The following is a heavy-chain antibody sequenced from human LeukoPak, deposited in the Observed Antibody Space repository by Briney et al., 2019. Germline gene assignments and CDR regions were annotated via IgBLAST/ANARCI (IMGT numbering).Heavy chain of an antibody. CDR1: GFTFSNAW. J-gene: IGHJ4*02. Sequence: RTGGSLRLSCAASGFTFSNAWMSWVRQAPGKGLEWVGRIKSKTDGGTTDYAAPVKGRFTISRDDSKNTLYLQMNSLKTEDTAVYYCTTDAAAADPLTYWGQGTLVTVSS. D-gene: IGHD6-13*01. CDR2: IKSKTDGGTT. CDR3: TTDAAAADPLTY. V-gene: IGHV3-15*01.